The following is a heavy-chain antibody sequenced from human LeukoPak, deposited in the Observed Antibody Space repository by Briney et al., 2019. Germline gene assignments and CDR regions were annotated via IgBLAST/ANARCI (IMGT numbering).Heavy chain of an antibody. D-gene: IGHD6-19*01. Sequence: PGGSLRLSCAASGFTFNNYLMRWVRQAPGKGLERVSSISGSGADTYYADSVKGRFTVSRDNSKNTLYLQMNSLRVEDTAVYYCAKSSAVAGTAVYYFDHWGRGTLVTVSS. CDR1: GFTFNNYL. CDR3: AKSSAVAGTAVYYFDH. CDR2: ISGSGADT. V-gene: IGHV3-23*01. J-gene: IGHJ4*02.